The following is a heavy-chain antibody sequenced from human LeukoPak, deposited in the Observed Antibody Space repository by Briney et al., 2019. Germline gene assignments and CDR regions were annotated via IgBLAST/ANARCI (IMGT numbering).Heavy chain of an antibody. CDR3: ARSPRTGNWFDP. D-gene: IGHD3/OR15-3a*01. CDR1: GFTFTSSW. CDR2: IKPDGSEK. J-gene: IGHJ5*02. Sequence: PGGSLRLSCAASGFTFTSSWMSWVRQAPGKGLEWVANIKPDGSEKNYVDSVKGRFTISRDNPNNALYLQMNSLRAEDTAVYYCARSPRTGNWFDPWGQGTLVTVSS. V-gene: IGHV3-7*01.